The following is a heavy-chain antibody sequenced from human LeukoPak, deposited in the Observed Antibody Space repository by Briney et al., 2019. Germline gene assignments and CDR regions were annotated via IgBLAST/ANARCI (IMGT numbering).Heavy chain of an antibody. D-gene: IGHD4-11*01. CDR1: GGSISSSSYY. CDR2: IYYSGST. J-gene: IGHJ6*03. Sequence: SETLSLTCTVSGGSISSSSYYWGWIRQPPGKGLEWIGSIYYSGSTYYNPSLKSRVTISVDTSKNQFSLKLSSVTAADTAVYYCARGRTTVTTGGYYYYYMDVWGKGTTVTVSS. CDR3: ARGRTTVTTGGYYYYYMDV. V-gene: IGHV4-39*01.